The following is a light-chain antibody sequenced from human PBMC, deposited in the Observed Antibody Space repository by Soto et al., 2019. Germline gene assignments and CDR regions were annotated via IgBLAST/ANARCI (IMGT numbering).Light chain of an antibody. CDR3: ASYTGSDTLV. Sequence: QSALTQPPSASGSPGQSVAISCTGTSSDVGGYNYVSWYQQHPGKAPKLMIYEVSKRPSGVPDRLSGSKSGNTASLTVSGLEFEDEADYYCASYTGSDTLVFGGGTKLTVL. CDR2: EVS. J-gene: IGLJ2*01. CDR1: SSDVGGYNY. V-gene: IGLV2-8*01.